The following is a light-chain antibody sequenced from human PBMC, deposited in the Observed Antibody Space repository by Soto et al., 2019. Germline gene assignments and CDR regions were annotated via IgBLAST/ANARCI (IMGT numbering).Light chain of an antibody. V-gene: IGKV3-20*01. CDR3: QQYNNWPPLT. CDR1: QSVTGSY. CDR2: GAS. Sequence: EIVMTQSPATLSLSPGQRATLSCRARQSVTGSYLAWYQQKPGQAPRLLIYGASSRATGIPDRFSGSGSGTDFTLTISRLGPEDFAVYYCQQYNNWPPLTFGGGTKVDIK. J-gene: IGKJ4*01.